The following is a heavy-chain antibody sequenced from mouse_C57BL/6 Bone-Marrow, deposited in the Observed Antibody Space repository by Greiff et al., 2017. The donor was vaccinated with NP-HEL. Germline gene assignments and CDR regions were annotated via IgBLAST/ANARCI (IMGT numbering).Heavy chain of an antibody. D-gene: IGHD2-12*01. CDR2: IWGVGST. CDR3: ASDYDGGFAY. Sequence: VKLMESGPGLVAPSQSLSITCTVSGFSLTSYGVDWVRQSPGKGLEWLGVIWGVGSTNYNSALKSRLSISKDNSKSQVFLKMNSLQTDDTAMYYCASDYDGGFAYWGQGTLVTVSA. CDR1: GFSLTSYG. J-gene: IGHJ3*01. V-gene: IGHV2-6*01.